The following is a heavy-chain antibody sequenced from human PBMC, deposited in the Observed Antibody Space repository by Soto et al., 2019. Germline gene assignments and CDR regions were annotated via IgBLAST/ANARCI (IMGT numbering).Heavy chain of an antibody. Sequence: ASVKISCKASGYTFTSYAMHWVRQAPGQRLEWMGWINAGNGNTKYSQKFQGRVTITRDTSASTAYMELSSLRSEDTAVYYCAGYTAMGGFEYWGQGTLVTVSS. D-gene: IGHD5-18*01. CDR3: AGYTAMGGFEY. CDR1: GYTFTSYA. CDR2: INAGNGNT. V-gene: IGHV1-3*01. J-gene: IGHJ4*02.